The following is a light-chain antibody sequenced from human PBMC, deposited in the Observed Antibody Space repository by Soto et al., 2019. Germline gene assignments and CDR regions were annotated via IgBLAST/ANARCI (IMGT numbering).Light chain of an antibody. Sequence: QSALAQPASVSGSPGQSITLSCTGAGSDLGSYNYVSWYQQYPGRAPKLILYEVTHRPSGVSDRFSGSKSGNSASLTISGLQAEDEADYYCSSSTATSYVFGTGTKVTVL. CDR1: GSDLGSYNY. CDR2: EVT. CDR3: SSSTATSYV. V-gene: IGLV2-14*01. J-gene: IGLJ1*01.